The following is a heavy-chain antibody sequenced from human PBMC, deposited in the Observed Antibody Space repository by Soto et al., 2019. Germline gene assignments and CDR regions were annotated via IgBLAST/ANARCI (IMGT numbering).Heavy chain of an antibody. J-gene: IGHJ4*02. Sequence: GGSLRLSCAASGFTFGDYIMHWVRQAPGKGLEWVAFILHDGNDEYYADSVKGRFTISRDNSKNTLYLQMNSLRTEDTAMYYCARDAEGGNHCDLDYWGQGTLVTVSS. CDR1: GFTFGDYI. CDR3: ARDAEGGNHCDLDY. D-gene: IGHD1-26*01. V-gene: IGHV3-30*03. CDR2: ILHDGNDE.